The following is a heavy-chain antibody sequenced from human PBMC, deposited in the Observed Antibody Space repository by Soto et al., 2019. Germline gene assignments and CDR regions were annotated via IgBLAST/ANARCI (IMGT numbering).Heavy chain of an antibody. V-gene: IGHV4-59*01. J-gene: IGHJ4*02. CDR3: ARGTALIYGDYPGAGYFDF. D-gene: IGHD4-17*01. CDR1: GGSISSYY. Sequence: SETLSLTCTVSGGSISSYYWRWIRQSPGRGLEWIGYVHYSGTTNYNPSLKSRVAMSLDSSRRQFSLTLNSVTAADTAVYYCARGTALIYGDYPGAGYFDFWGQGIQVTVSS. CDR2: VHYSGTT.